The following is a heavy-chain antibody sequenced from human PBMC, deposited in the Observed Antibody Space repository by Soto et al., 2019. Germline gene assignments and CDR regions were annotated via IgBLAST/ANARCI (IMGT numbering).Heavy chain of an antibody. V-gene: IGHV1-69*13. J-gene: IGHJ6*02. D-gene: IGHD6-13*01. CDR1: GGTFSSYA. Sequence: ASVKVSCKASGGTFSSYAISWLRQAPGQGLEWMGGIIPIFGTANYAQKFQGRVTITADESTSTAYMELSSLRSEDTAVYYCASQQQLGGYYYYGMDVWGQGTTVTVSS. CDR2: IIPIFGTA. CDR3: ASQQQLGGYYYYGMDV.